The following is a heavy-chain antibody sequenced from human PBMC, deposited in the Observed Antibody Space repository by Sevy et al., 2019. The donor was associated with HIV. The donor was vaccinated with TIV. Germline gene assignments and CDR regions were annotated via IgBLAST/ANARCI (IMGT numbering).Heavy chain of an antibody. CDR2: ISYNGHI. CDR3: AGENAWGRGYS. J-gene: IGHJ4*02. D-gene: IGHD1-26*01. V-gene: IGHV4-59*08. Sequence: SETLSLTCTVSGGSITSLYWNWIRQPPGKGLEWIANISYNGHINYNPSLERRVTLSLDTSTNQFSLTLSSVTAAATAMYYCAGENAWGRGYSWGQGTLVTVSS. CDR1: GGSITSLY.